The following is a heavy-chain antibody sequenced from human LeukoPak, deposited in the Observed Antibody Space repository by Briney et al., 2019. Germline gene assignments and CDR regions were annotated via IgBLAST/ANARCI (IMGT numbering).Heavy chain of an antibody. D-gene: IGHD2-8*01. J-gene: IGHJ6*02. CDR2: INPNSGGT. V-gene: IGHV1-2*02. CDR1: GYTFTGYY. Sequence: ASVKVSCKASGYTFTGYYMHWVRQAPGQGLEWMGWINPNSGGTNYAQKFQDRVTMTRDTSISTAYMELSRLRSDDTAVYYCARDRGPLYCTNGVCYFDPWGQGTTVTVSS. CDR3: ARDRGPLYCTNGVCYFDP.